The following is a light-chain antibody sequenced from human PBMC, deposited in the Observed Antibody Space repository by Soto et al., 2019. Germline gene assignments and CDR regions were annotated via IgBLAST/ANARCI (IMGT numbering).Light chain of an antibody. J-gene: IGLJ2*01. CDR2: QDN. CDR3: QAWDGNNAI. CDR1: KLGDKY. V-gene: IGLV3-1*01. Sequence: SYELTQSPSVSVSPGQTGSITCSGNKLGDKYTYWYQQKPGQSPVLVIYQDNKRPSGIPERFSGSNSGNTATLTISGTQASDEADYFCQAWDGNNAIFGGGTQLTVL.